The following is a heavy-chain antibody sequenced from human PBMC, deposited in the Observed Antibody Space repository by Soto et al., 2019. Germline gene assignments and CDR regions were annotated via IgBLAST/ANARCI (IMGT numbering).Heavy chain of an antibody. CDR1: GFTFSSYA. Sequence: GGSLRLSCAASGFTFSSYAMSWVRQAPGKGLEWVSAISGSGGSTYYADSVKGRFTISRDNSKNTLYLQMNSLRAEDTAVYYCARDGYNWNLVAYYYYGMDVWGQGTTVTVSS. V-gene: IGHV3-23*01. D-gene: IGHD1-7*01. J-gene: IGHJ6*02. CDR2: ISGSGGST. CDR3: ARDGYNWNLVAYYYYGMDV.